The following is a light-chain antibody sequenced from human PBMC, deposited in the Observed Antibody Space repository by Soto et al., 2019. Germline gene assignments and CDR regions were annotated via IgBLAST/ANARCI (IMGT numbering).Light chain of an antibody. V-gene: IGKV1-5*01. CDR3: QQYNSYSQT. CDR2: DAS. Sequence: DTQMTQSPPTLAASVGDRVTITCRASQNINTWLAWYQQKPRKAPKLLIFDASTLESGVPSRFSGSGSGSQFILTISGLQPDDFATYYCQQYNSYSQTFGQGTKLEMK. CDR1: QNINTW. J-gene: IGKJ2*01.